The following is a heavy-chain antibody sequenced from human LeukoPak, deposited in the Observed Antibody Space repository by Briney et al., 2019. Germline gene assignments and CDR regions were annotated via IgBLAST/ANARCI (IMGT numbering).Heavy chain of an antibody. CDR1: SGSISSSSYY. CDR3: ARLRCSSTSCLYYFDY. J-gene: IGHJ4*02. CDR2: IYYSGST. D-gene: IGHD2-2*01. Sequence: SETLSLTCTVSSGSISSSSYYWGWIRQPPGKGLEWIGSIYYSGSTYYNPSLKSRVTISVDTSKKQFSLKLTSVTAADTAVYYCARLRCSSTSCLYYFDYWGQGTLVTVSS. V-gene: IGHV4-39*01.